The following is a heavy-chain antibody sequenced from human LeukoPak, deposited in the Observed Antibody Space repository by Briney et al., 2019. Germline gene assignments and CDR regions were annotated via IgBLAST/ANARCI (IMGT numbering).Heavy chain of an antibody. CDR3: AKSAYYDL. Sequence: GGSLRLSCAASGFTVSSSYMSWVRQAPGKGLEWVSLIYSGGSTYYADSVKGRFTISRDNSKNTLYLQMNSLRAEDTAVYYCAKSAYYDLWGQGTLVTVSS. CDR2: IYSGGST. CDR1: GFTVSSSY. J-gene: IGHJ4*02. D-gene: IGHD3-22*01. V-gene: IGHV3-53*01.